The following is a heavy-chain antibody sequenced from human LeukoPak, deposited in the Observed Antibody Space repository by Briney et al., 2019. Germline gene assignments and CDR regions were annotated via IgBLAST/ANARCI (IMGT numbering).Heavy chain of an antibody. D-gene: IGHD3-9*01. Sequence: GGSLRLSCAASGFTVSSNYMSWVRQAPGEGLEWVSVIYSGGSTYFADSVKGRFTISRDNSKNTLYLQMNSLRAEDTAVYYCARTGYYDILTGRRGYFDYWGQGTLVTASS. CDR3: ARTGYYDILTGRRGYFDY. J-gene: IGHJ4*02. V-gene: IGHV3-53*01. CDR2: IYSGGST. CDR1: GFTVSSNY.